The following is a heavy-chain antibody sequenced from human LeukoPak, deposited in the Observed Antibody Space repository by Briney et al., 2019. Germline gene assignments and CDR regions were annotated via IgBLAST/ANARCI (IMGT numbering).Heavy chain of an antibody. V-gene: IGHV4-38-2*02. J-gene: IGHJ4*02. CDR2: IYHSGST. CDR1: GYSISSGYY. D-gene: IGHD6-19*01. CDR3: ARYSGTSGWYDCFDY. Sequence: SETLSLTCTVSGYSISSGYYWGWIRQPPGKWLEWIGSIYHSGSTHYNPSLKSRVTISVDTSKNQFSLKLSSVTAADTAVYYCARYSGTSGWYDCFDYWGQGTLVTVSS.